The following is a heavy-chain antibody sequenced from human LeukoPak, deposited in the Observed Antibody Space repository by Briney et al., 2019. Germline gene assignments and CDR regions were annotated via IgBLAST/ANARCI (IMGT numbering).Heavy chain of an antibody. D-gene: IGHD5-24*01. CDR1: GGSISSYY. CDR2: INHSGST. Sequence: PSETLSLTCTVSGGSISSYYWSWIRQPPGKGLEWIGEINHSGSTYYNPSLKSRVTISVDTSKNQFSLKLSSVTAADTAVYYCARRRDGYNWWGQGTLVTVSS. CDR3: ARRRDGYNW. V-gene: IGHV4-59*12. J-gene: IGHJ4*02.